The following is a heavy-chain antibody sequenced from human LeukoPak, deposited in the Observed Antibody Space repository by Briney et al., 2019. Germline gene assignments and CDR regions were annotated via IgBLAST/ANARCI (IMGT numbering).Heavy chain of an antibody. J-gene: IGHJ6*03. CDR2: IIPIFGTA. Sequence: SVKVSCMASGGTFSSYAISWVRQAPGQGLEWMGGIIPIFGTANYAQKFQRRVTITPDESTSTAYMELSSLRSEDAAVYYCASRYCSGGSCKSEYYYYYYMDVWGKGNTVTVSS. CDR3: ASRYCSGGSCKSEYYYYYYMDV. D-gene: IGHD2-15*01. CDR1: GGTFSSYA. V-gene: IGHV1-69*13.